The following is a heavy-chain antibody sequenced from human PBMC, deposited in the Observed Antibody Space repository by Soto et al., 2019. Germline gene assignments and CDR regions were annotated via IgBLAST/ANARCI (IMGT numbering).Heavy chain of an antibody. D-gene: IGHD4-17*01. CDR3: AKVGSRGDYSPIDY. Sequence: PGGSLILSCAASGFTFSSYSMSWVRQAPGKGLEWVSAISGSGGSTYYADSVKGRFTISRDNSKNTLYLQMNSLRAEDTAVYYCAKVGSRGDYSPIDYWGQGTLVTVSS. J-gene: IGHJ4*02. V-gene: IGHV3-23*01. CDR2: ISGSGGST. CDR1: GFTFSSYS.